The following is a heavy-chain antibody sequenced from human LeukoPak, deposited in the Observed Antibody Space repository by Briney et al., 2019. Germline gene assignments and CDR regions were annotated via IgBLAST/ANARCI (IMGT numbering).Heavy chain of an antibody. CDR1: GFTFSSYA. J-gene: IGHJ4*02. Sequence: GGSLRPSCAASGFTFSSYAMSWVRQGLGRGLERVSAISGSGGSTYYADSVKGRFTISRDNSKNTLYLQMNSLRAEDTAVYYCAKGAANYDYFDYWGQGTLVTVSS. V-gene: IGHV3-23*01. CDR2: ISGSGGST. D-gene: IGHD1-7*01. CDR3: AKGAANYDYFDY.